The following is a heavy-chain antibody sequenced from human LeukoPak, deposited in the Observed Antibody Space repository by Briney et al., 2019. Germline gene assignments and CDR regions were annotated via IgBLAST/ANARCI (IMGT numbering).Heavy chain of an antibody. CDR3: ARAPAGLETYYFDY. D-gene: IGHD2-2*01. CDR1: GYTFTSYD. CDR2: MNPNSGNT. J-gene: IGHJ4*02. V-gene: IGHV1-8*01. Sequence: ASVTVSCKASGYTFTSYDINWVRQATGQGLEWMGWMNPNSGNTGYAQKFQGRVTMTRNTSISTAYMELSSLRSEDTAVYYCARAPAGLETYYFDYWGQGTLVTVSS.